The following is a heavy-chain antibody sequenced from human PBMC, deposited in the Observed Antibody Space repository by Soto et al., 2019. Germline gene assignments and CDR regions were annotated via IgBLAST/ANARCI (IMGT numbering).Heavy chain of an antibody. Sequence: PGGSMRLSCAASGFTFSSYSMNWVRQAPGKGLEWVSYISSSSSTIYYADSVKGRFTISRDNAKNSLYLQMNSLRAEDTAVYYCARGHQQLYSNYDLIEGYWGQGTLVTVSS. V-gene: IGHV3-48*01. J-gene: IGHJ4*02. D-gene: IGHD4-4*01. CDR2: ISSSSSTI. CDR3: ARGHQQLYSNYDLIEGY. CDR1: GFTFSSYS.